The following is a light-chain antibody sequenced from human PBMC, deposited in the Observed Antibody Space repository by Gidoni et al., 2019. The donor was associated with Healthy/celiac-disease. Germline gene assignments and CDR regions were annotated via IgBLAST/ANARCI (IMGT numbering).Light chain of an antibody. CDR2: KDS. J-gene: IGLJ3*02. V-gene: IGLV3-25*03. CDR3: QSADSSGTYLWV. Sequence: SDELTQQASVSVYPGQTFRITFSGDALPKQYAYWYQQKPGQDPVVVIYKDSERPSGIPERFSGSSSGTTVTLTISGVHAEDEADYYCQSADSSGTYLWVFGGGPKLPVL. CDR1: ALPKQY.